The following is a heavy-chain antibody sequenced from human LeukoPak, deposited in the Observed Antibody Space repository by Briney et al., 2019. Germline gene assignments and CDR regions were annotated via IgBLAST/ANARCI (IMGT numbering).Heavy chain of an antibody. Sequence: GGSLRLSCAASGFTFSDNYMTWVRQAPGKGLEWLSYISGNGGVIQYADSVKGRFTISRDNSKNTLYLQMNSLRTEDTAVYYCARGDKQLVFNRNKGGFDPWGQGTLVTVSS. CDR2: ISGNGGVI. D-gene: IGHD6-13*01. V-gene: IGHV3-11*04. CDR1: GFTFSDNY. CDR3: ARGDKQLVFNRNKGGFDP. J-gene: IGHJ5*02.